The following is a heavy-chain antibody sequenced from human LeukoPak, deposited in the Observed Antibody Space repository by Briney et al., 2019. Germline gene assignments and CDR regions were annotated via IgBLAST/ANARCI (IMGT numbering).Heavy chain of an antibody. CDR1: GYTFINYY. J-gene: IGHJ4*02. CDR3: ATGFLEWQYYFDY. Sequence: ASVKVSCKASGYTFINYYIHWVRQAPGQGLEWMAIINPSGGSTSYAQRFQGRVTMTRDTSTSTVYMELSSLRSEDTAVYYCATGFLEWQYYFDYWGQGTLVTVSS. V-gene: IGHV1-46*01. D-gene: IGHD3-3*01. CDR2: INPSGGST.